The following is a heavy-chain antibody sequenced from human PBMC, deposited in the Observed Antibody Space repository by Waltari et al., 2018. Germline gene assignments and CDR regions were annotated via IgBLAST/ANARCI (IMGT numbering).Heavy chain of an antibody. CDR1: GYTFTGYY. CDR2: INPNSGGT. D-gene: IGHD2-2*01. J-gene: IGHJ3*02. CDR3: ARVYQLNDAFDI. V-gene: IGHV1-2*02. Sequence: QVQLVQSGAEVKKPGASVKVSCKASGYTFTGYYMHWVRQAPGQGLEWMGWINPNSGGTNDAQKFQGRVTMTRDTSISTAYMELSRLRSDDTAVYYCARVYQLNDAFDIWGQGIMVTVSS.